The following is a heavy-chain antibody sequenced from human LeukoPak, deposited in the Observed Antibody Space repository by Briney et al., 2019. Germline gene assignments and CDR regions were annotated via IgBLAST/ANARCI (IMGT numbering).Heavy chain of an antibody. D-gene: IGHD3-3*01. CDR1: GLTFNTDN. J-gene: IGHJ4*02. V-gene: IGHV3-48*04. CDR3: AREGDFWSGYYTGIFDY. CDR2: IHAISGTI. Sequence: GGSLRLSCAASGLTFNTDNMEWLRQVPGKGLEWVSYIHAISGTIYYADSVKGRFTISRDNARNSLYLQMNSLRAEDTAVYYCAREGDFWSGYYTGIFDYWGQGTLVTVSS.